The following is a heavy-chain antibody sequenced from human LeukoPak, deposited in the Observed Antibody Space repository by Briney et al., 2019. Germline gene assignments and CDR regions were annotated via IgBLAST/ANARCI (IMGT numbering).Heavy chain of an antibody. CDR3: ARHEDRNWYFDH. Sequence: SETLSLTCTVSGGSISSSYYYWGWIRQSPGKGLEWIGTIYYSGSTYYNPSLKSRVTISVDTSKNQFSLKLSSVTAPDTAVYYCARHEDRNWYFDHWGQGTLVTVSS. CDR2: IYYSGST. J-gene: IGHJ4*02. V-gene: IGHV4-39*01. CDR1: GGSISSSYYY. D-gene: IGHD1-1*01.